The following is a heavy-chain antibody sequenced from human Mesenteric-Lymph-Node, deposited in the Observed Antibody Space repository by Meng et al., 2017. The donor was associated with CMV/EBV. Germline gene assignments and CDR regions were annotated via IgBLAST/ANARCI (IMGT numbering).Heavy chain of an antibody. V-gene: IGHV4-39*07. CDR3: VWSSSPHYYGMDV. Sequence: SETLSLTCTVSGGSISNYYWGWIRQPPGKGLEWIGSIYYSGSTYYNPSLKSRVTISVDTSKNQFSLKLSSVTAADTAVYYCVWSSSPHYYGMDVWGQGTTVTVSS. D-gene: IGHD6-6*01. CDR2: IYYSGST. CDR1: GGSISNYY. J-gene: IGHJ6*02.